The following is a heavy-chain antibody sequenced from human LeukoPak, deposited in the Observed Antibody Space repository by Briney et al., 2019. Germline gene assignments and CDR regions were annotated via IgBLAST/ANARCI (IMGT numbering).Heavy chain of an antibody. Sequence: GGSLRLSCAASGFTFSSYSMNWVRQAPGKGLEWVSSISSSSSYIYYADSVKGRFTISRDNAKNSLYLQMNSLRAEDTAVYYCAKGSRAVGATHGLDYWGQGTLVTVSS. CDR3: AKGSRAVGATHGLDY. J-gene: IGHJ4*02. CDR2: ISSSSSYI. V-gene: IGHV3-21*01. CDR1: GFTFSSYS. D-gene: IGHD1-26*01.